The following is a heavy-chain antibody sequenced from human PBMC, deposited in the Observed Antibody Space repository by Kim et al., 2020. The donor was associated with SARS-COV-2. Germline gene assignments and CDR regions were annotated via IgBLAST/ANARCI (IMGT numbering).Heavy chain of an antibody. CDR3: ARQGGADGYFDV. Sequence: GGSLRLSCAASGFSFSPSWMSWVRQAPGKGLEWVANIKYEGSEKYYLESVKGRFTISRDNTKNSLFLQMNGLKAEDTAVYYCARQGGADGYFDVWGRGTLVTVFS. CDR2: IKYEGSEK. D-gene: IGHD3-10*01. V-gene: IGHV3-7*01. CDR1: GFSFSPSW. J-gene: IGHJ2*01.